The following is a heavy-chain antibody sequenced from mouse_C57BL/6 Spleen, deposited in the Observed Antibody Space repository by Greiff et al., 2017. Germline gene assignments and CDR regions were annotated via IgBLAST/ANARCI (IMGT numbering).Heavy chain of an antibody. Sequence: EVQVVESGPGLVKPSQSLSLTCSVTGYSITSGYYWNWIRQFPGNKLEWMGYISYDGSNNYNPSLKNRISITRDTSKNQFFLKLNSVTTEDTATYYCAREGGSHYFDYWGQGTTLTVSS. V-gene: IGHV3-6*01. CDR1: GYSITSGYY. CDR2: ISYDGSN. CDR3: AREGGSHYFDY. D-gene: IGHD1-1*02. J-gene: IGHJ2*01.